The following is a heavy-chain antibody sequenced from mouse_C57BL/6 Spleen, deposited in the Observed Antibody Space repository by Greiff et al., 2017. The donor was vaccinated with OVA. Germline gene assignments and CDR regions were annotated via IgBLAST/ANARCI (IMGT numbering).Heavy chain of an antibody. CDR3: ARSLRGYIDV. Sequence: QVQLQQPGAELVRPGTSVKLSCKASGYTFTSYWMHWVKQRPGQGLEWIGVIDPSDSYTNYNQKFKGKATLTVDTSSSTAYMQLSSLTSEDSAVYYCARSLRGYIDVWGTGTTVTVSS. J-gene: IGHJ1*03. CDR1: GYTFTSYW. CDR2: IDPSDSYT. V-gene: IGHV1-59*01.